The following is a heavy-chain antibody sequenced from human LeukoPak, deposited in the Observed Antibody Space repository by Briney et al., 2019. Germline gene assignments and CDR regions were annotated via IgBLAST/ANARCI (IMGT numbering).Heavy chain of an antibody. J-gene: IGHJ5*02. CDR1: GGSISSSSYY. D-gene: IGHD3-3*01. V-gene: IGHV4-61*05. Sequence: SETLSLTCTVSGGSISSSSYYWGWIRQPPGKGLEWIGYIYYSGSTNYNPSLKSRVTISVDTSKNQFSLKLSSVTAADTAVYYCARGRITIFGVVTFDPWGQGTLVTVSS. CDR3: ARGRITIFGVVTFDP. CDR2: IYYSGST.